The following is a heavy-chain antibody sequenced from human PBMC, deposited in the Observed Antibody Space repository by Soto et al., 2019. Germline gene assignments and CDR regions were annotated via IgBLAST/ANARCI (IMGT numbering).Heavy chain of an antibody. V-gene: IGHV3-23*01. Sequence: EVQLLESGGGLVQPGGSLRLSCAASGFTFSSYAMSWVRQAPGKGLEWVSAISGSGVSTYYADSVKGRFTISRDNSKNTLYLQMNSLRAEDTAVNYCANLGQYYDFWSGTDLDFDYWGQGTLVTVSS. J-gene: IGHJ4*02. CDR3: ANLGQYYDFWSGTDLDFDY. CDR1: GFTFSSYA. D-gene: IGHD3-3*01. CDR2: ISGSGVST.